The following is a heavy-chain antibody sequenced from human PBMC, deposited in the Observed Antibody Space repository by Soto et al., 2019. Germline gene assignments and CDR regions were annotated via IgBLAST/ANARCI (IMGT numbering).Heavy chain of an antibody. CDR2: ISWNSGSI. J-gene: IGHJ5*02. CDR3: AKSPKPSIVGATWGWFDP. V-gene: IGHV3-9*01. Sequence: GGSLRLSCAASGFTFDDYAMHWVRQAPGKGLEWVSGISWNSGSIGYADSVKGRFTISRDNAKNSLYLQMNSLRAEDTALYYCAKSPKPSIVGATWGWFDPWGQGTLVTVSS. D-gene: IGHD1-26*01. CDR1: GFTFDDYA.